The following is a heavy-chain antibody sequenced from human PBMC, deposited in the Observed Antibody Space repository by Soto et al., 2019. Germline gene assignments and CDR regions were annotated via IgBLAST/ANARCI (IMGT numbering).Heavy chain of an antibody. CDR1: GGTFSSYA. CDR3: VYPGGYVFGYYYGMDV. D-gene: IGHD3-16*01. V-gene: IGHV1-69*13. CDR2: IIPIFGTA. Sequence: SVKVSCKASGGTFSSYAISWVRQAPGQGLEWMGGIIPIFGTANYAQKFQGRVTITADESTSTAYMELSSLRSEDTAVYYCVYPGGYVFGYYYGMDVWGQGTTVTVSS. J-gene: IGHJ6*02.